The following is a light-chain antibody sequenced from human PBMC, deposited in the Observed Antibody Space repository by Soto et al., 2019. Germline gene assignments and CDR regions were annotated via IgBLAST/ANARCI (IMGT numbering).Light chain of an antibody. Sequence: DIQMTQSPSSLSASVGDRVTITCRASQPITRYLNWYQQKAGKAPKLLIYATSSLESGVPSRFSGSGSGTDFTLTINSLQREDLAIYYCQQSYSNPTFGGGTKVEIK. CDR2: ATS. CDR1: QPITRY. V-gene: IGKV1-39*01. CDR3: QQSYSNPT. J-gene: IGKJ4*01.